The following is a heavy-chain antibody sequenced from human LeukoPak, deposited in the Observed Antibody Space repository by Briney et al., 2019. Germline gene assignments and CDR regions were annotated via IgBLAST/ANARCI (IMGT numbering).Heavy chain of an antibody. J-gene: IGHJ6*04. CDR1: GGTFSSYA. CDR2: IIPIFGTA. Sequence: SVKVSCKASGGTFSSYAISWVRQAPGQGLEWMGGIIPIFGTANYAQKFQGRVTITADESTSTAYMELSSLRSEDTAVYYCARDLRELYYYYYSGMDVGAKGPTVPVPS. V-gene: IGHV1-69*13. CDR3: ARDLRELYYYYYSGMDV. D-gene: IGHD1-26*01.